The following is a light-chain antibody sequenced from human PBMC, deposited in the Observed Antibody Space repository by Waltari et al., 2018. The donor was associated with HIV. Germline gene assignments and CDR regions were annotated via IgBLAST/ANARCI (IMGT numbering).Light chain of an antibody. CDR3: TSYISSSTPV. J-gene: IGLJ3*02. V-gene: IGLV2-14*01. CDR2: DVS. Sequence: QSALTQPASVSGSPGQSITISCTGTSSDLTYSTSVSWYPHHPGKAPKVIIYDVSNRPSGVSHRFSGSKSGHTASLTISGLQAEDEADYFCTSYISSSTPVFGGGTKLTVL. CDR1: SSDLTYSTS.